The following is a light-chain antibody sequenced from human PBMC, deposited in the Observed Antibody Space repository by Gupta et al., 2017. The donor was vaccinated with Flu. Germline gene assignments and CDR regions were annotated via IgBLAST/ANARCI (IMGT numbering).Light chain of an antibody. J-gene: IGKJ1*01. V-gene: IGKV2-28*01. CDR2: LGS. CDR1: QSFLHSNGYNY. CDR3: MQSLQTPPWT. Sequence: IVLTQPPLSLPVIHGESASITCRSSQSFLHSNGYNYLDWYLQKPGQAPQLLIYLGSNRAAGVPDRFSGGGSGTDFTLKISRVEAEDVGVYYCMQSLQTPPWTFGQGTKVEIK.